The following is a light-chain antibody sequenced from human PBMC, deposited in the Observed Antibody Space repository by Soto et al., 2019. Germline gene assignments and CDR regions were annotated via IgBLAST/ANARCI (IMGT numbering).Light chain of an antibody. CDR3: EHRSRVPLA. J-gene: IGKJ1*01. CDR2: CTS. Sequence: DLQMTQSPSSVSASVGDRVTITWRASQDISNWLAWYQQKPGKAPKLLIYCTSILQNGVPSRFRASGSGTEVTLPITHLLPEDFATCHCEHRSRVPLAFGQGTKAEV. V-gene: IGKV1-12*01. CDR1: QDISNW.